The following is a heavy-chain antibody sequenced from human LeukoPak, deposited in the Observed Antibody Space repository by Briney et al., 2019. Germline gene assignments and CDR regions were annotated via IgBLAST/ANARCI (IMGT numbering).Heavy chain of an antibody. CDR3: ARTVPDSDSSGYYYFDY. J-gene: IGHJ4*02. V-gene: IGHV1-69*13. D-gene: IGHD3-22*01. Sequence: SVKVSCKASGGTFSSYAISWVRQAPGQGLEWMGGIIPIFGTANYAQKFQGRVTITADESTSTAYMELSSLRSEDTAVYYCARTVPDSDSSGYYYFDYWGQGTLVTVSS. CDR2: IIPIFGTA. CDR1: GGTFSSYA.